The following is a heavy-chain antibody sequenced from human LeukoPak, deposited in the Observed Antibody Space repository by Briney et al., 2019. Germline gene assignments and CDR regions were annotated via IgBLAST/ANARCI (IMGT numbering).Heavy chain of an antibody. Sequence: GGSLRLSCAASGSTFSDYYMSWIRQAPGKGLEWVSYISSSGSTIYYADSVKGRFTISRDNAKNSLYLQMNSLRAEDTAVYYCARGYYDSSGYYYFGYWGQGTLVTVSS. CDR3: ARGYYDSSGYYYFGY. V-gene: IGHV3-11*01. D-gene: IGHD3-22*01. J-gene: IGHJ4*02. CDR1: GSTFSDYY. CDR2: ISSSGSTI.